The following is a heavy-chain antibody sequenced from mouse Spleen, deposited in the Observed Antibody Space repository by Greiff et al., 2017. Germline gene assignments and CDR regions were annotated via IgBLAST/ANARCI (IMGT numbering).Heavy chain of an antibody. V-gene: IGHV1-81*01. CDR3: AKGYSYYDDAMDY. CDR1: GYTFTSYG. Sequence: QVQLKESGAELARPGASVKLSCKASGYTFTSYGISWVKQRTGQGLEWIGEIYPRSGNTYYNEKFKGKATLTADKSSSTAYMELRSLTSEDSAVYFCAKGYSYYDDAMDYWGQGTSVTVSS. D-gene: IGHD2-12*01. CDR2: IYPRSGNT. J-gene: IGHJ4*01.